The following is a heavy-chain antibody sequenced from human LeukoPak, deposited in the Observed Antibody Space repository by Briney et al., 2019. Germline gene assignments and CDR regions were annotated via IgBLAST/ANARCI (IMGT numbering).Heavy chain of an antibody. J-gene: IGHJ5*02. V-gene: IGHV1-58*01. Sequence: SVKVSCKASGFTFTSSAVQWVRQARGQRLEWIGWIVVGSGNTNYAQKFQERVTITRDMSTSTAYMELSSLRSEDTAVYYCAADPPLLYYYDSSGSTWGQGTLVTVSS. CDR3: AADPPLLYYYDSSGST. CDR2: IVVGSGNT. CDR1: GFTFTSSA. D-gene: IGHD3-22*01.